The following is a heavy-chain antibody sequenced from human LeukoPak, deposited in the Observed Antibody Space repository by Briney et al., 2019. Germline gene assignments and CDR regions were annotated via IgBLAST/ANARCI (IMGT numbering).Heavy chain of an antibody. CDR3: ARKYPYSSSSYYYYYYMDV. Sequence: SVKVSCKASGGTFSSYAISWVRQAPGQGLEWMGGIIPIFGTANYAQKFQGRVTITADESTSTAYMELSSLRSEDTAVYYCARKYPYSSSSYYYYYYMDVWGKGTTVTVSS. J-gene: IGHJ6*03. D-gene: IGHD6-6*01. V-gene: IGHV1-69*13. CDR2: IIPIFGTA. CDR1: GGTFSSYA.